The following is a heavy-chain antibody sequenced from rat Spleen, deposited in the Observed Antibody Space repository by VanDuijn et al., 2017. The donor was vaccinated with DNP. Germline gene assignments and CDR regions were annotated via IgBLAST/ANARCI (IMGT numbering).Heavy chain of an antibody. V-gene: IGHV3-1*01. CDR2: ISYSGST. Sequence: EVQLQESGSGLVKPSQSLSLTCSVTGYSITNDYWGWIRKFPGNKLEYIGHISYSGSTGYNPSLKGRISITRDTSKNQFFLQLNSVTTEDTATYYCARGVSSYYGYNSYWYFDFWGPGTMVTVSS. J-gene: IGHJ1*01. CDR1: GYSITNDY. CDR3: ARGVSSYYGYNSYWYFDF. D-gene: IGHD1-9*01.